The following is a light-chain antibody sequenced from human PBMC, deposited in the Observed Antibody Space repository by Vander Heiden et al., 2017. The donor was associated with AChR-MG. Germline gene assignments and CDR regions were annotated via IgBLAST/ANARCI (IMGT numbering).Light chain of an antibody. J-gene: IGLJ1*01. Sequence: SSELTQDPAMSLALGQTVSITCQRDSLRTSYASWYQQNPGQAPLLVFYGENNRPSGIPDRFSGSSSGDTAALTITGAQAEDEADYYCNSRDSSGHHRVFASGTKVTVV. CDR2: GEN. V-gene: IGLV3-19*01. CDR1: SLRTSY. CDR3: NSRDSSGHHRV.